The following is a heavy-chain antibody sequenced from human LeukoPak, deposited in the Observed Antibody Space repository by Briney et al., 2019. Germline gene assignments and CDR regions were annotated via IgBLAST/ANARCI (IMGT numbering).Heavy chain of an antibody. Sequence: ASVKVSCKASGYTFTSNVITWVRQAPGQGLEWMGWINVYNGNTNYAQKLQGRVTITADKSTSTAYMELSSLRSEDTAVCYCARQRVVVAAKNYYYYGMDVWGQGTTVTVSS. CDR3: ARQRVVVAAKNYYYYGMDV. CDR1: GYTFTSNV. V-gene: IGHV1-18*01. D-gene: IGHD2-15*01. CDR2: INVYNGNT. J-gene: IGHJ6*02.